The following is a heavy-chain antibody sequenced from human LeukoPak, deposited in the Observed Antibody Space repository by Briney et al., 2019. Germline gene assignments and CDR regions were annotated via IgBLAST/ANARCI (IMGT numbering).Heavy chain of an antibody. CDR3: AKDLKTPDGYAFNY. J-gene: IGHJ4*02. CDR2: ISYDGGNK. D-gene: IGHD5-24*01. V-gene: IGHV3-30*18. CDR1: GFTFSSFG. Sequence: PGGSLRLSCAASGFTFSSFGMHWVRQAPGKGLEWVAVISYDGGNKYYTDSVKGRFTISRDNSKNTLCLQMNSLRAEDTAVYYCAKDLKTPDGYAFNYWGQGTLVTVSS.